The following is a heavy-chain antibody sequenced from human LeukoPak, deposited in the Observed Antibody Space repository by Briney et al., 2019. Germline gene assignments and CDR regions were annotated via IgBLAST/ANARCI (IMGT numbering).Heavy chain of an antibody. D-gene: IGHD2-2*01. Sequence: PSETLSLTCTVSGGSISSGSYYWSWIRQPAGKGLEWIGRIYTSGSTNYNPSLKSRVTISVDTSKNQFSLKLSSVTAADTAVYYCAREGGMCSSTSCYPLPHWYFDLWGRGTLVTVSS. CDR3: AREGGMCSSTSCYPLPHWYFDL. J-gene: IGHJ2*01. V-gene: IGHV4-61*02. CDR1: GGSISSGSYY. CDR2: IYTSGST.